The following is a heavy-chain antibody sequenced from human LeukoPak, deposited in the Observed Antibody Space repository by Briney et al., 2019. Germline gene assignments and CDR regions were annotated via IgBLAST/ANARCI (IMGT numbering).Heavy chain of an antibody. CDR3: AKRGVVIRVILVGFHKEAYYFDS. V-gene: IGHV3-23*01. D-gene: IGHD3-22*01. CDR2: ISGSGGST. J-gene: IGHJ4*02. CDR1: GITLSNYG. Sequence: GGSLRLSCRVSGITLSNYGMSWVRQAPGKGLEWVTGISGSGGSTKFADSVKGRFTISRDNPKNTLHLQMTSLRAEDTAVYFCAKRGVVIRVILVGFHKEAYYFDSWGQGALVTVSS.